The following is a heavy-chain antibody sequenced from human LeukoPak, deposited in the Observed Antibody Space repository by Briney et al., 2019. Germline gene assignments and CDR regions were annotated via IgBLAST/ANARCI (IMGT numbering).Heavy chain of an antibody. CDR3: ARISCTGNSCRPYSYYDMDV. D-gene: IGHD2-15*01. CDR2: IWYDGSNK. Sequence: GGSLRLSCAASGFSFSSYTMNWVRQAPGKGLEWVAVIWYDGSNKYYADSVKGRFTVSRDNSKSTLYLQLNSLRVEDTAVYYCARISCTGNSCRPYSYYDMDVWGQGTTVTVSS. J-gene: IGHJ6*02. CDR1: GFSFSSYT. V-gene: IGHV3-33*08.